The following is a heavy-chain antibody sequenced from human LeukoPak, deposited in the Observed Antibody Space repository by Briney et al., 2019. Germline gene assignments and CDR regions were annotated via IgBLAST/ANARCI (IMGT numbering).Heavy chain of an antibody. D-gene: IGHD3-3*01. J-gene: IGHJ4*02. CDR2: LYYNGRN. CDR1: GGSISSSSYY. CDR3: ARCPTICGVVIIRY. V-gene: IGHV4-39*01. Sequence: SETLSLTCTVSGGSISSSSYYWGWIRQPPGKGLEWIGNLYYNGRNYYNPSINSRVIISVDTSKNQFSLRLSSVTAADTAVYYCARCPTICGVVIIRYWGQKTLGTFSS.